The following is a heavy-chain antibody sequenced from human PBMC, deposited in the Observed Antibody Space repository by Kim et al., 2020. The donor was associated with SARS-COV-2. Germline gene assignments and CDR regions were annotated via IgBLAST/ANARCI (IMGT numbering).Heavy chain of an antibody. V-gene: IGHV3-15*01. Sequence: GGSLRLSCAASGFTFSNAWMSWVRQAPGKGLEWVGRIKSKTDGGTTDYAAPVKGRFTISRDDSKNTLYLQMNSLQTEDTSVYYCTTGGNAGGYSKWWEHKHVVDIRGTGKLVTPSS. CDR1: GFTFSNAW. D-gene: IGHD3-22*01. CDR2: IKSKTDGGTT. J-gene: IGHJ3*02. CDR3: TTGGNAGGYSKWWEHKHVVDI.